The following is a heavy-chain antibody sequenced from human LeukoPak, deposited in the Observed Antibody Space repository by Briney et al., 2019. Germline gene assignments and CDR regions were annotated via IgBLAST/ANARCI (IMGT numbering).Heavy chain of an antibody. J-gene: IGHJ3*01. CDR2: IWYDGSNK. CDR3: ARVYYEIFAGYSPYSFEF. CDR1: GFTFISYG. V-gene: IGHV3-33*01. Sequence: PGGSLRLSCAASGFTFISYGMHWVRQAPGKGLEWVAVIWYDGSNKYYADSVKGRFTISRDNSKNTLYLQMNSLRAEDTAVYYCARVYYEIFAGYSPYSFEFWGQGTMVTVSS. D-gene: IGHD3-9*01.